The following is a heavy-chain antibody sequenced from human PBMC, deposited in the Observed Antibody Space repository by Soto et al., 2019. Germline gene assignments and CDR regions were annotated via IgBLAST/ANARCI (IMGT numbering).Heavy chain of an antibody. D-gene: IGHD1-26*01. V-gene: IGHV5-51*01. Sequence: KVSCKASGYTFTGYYMHWVRQAPGQGLEWMGWINPNNGDSDTRYSPSFQGQVTISADKSISTAYLQWSSLKASDTAMYYCARHGYVGATTGPDYWGQGTLVTVSS. CDR2: INPNNGDSDT. J-gene: IGHJ4*02. CDR1: GYTFTGYY. CDR3: ARHGYVGATTGPDY.